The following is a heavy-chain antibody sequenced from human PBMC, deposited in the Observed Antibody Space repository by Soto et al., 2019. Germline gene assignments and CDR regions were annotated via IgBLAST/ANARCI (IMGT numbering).Heavy chain of an antibody. CDR2: ISPYDGST. V-gene: IGHV1-46*01. D-gene: IGHD6-25*01. CDR1: GFTFTNYF. Sequence: QVQLVQSGAEVKKPGASVKVSCKASGFTFTNYFFHWVRQAPRQGLEWMGIISPYDGSTNYVQRLQGRVTMTCDTSTSTVYMGLSSLRSEDTAVYYCARGDGRGSSGFYYYYGMDVWGHGTTVTVSS. J-gene: IGHJ6*02. CDR3: ARGDGRGSSGFYYYYGMDV.